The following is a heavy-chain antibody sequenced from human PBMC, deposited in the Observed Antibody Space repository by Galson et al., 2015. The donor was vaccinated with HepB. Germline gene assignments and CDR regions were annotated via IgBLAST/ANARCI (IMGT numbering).Heavy chain of an antibody. Sequence: SLRLSCAASGFTFSDYYMSGIRQAPGKGLEWVSYISSSSSYTNYADSVKGRFTISRDNAKNSLYLQMNSLKTEDTAVYYCTTDRGHIVVPIPWVYWGQGTLVTVSS. D-gene: IGHD2-21*01. V-gene: IGHV3-11*05. CDR3: TTDRGHIVVPIPWVY. CDR2: ISSSSSYT. CDR1: GFTFSDYY. J-gene: IGHJ4*02.